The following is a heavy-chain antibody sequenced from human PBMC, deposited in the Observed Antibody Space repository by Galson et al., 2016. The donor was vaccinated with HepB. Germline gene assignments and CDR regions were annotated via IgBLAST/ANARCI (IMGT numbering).Heavy chain of an antibody. D-gene: IGHD3-16*01. CDR2: INTGNGNT. CDR1: GYTFTSYA. V-gene: IGHV1-3*04. CDR3: VRGWGSSLTSIDY. Sequence: VKVSCKASGYTFTSYAMYWVRQAPGQRLEWMGWINTGNGNTKYSQKFQGRVTIARDTSASTTYMELSSLTSEDTAVYYCVRGWGSSLTSIDYWGQGTLVTVSS. J-gene: IGHJ4*02.